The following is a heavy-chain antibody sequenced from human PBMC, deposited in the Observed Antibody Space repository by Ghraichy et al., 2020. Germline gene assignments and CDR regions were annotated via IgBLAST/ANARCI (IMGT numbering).Heavy chain of an antibody. J-gene: IGHJ4*02. D-gene: IGHD5-12*01. CDR2: ITGSGGTI. CDR3: VKDFGGYTFDS. CDR1: GFTFSLNS. Sequence: GGSLRLSCAASGFTFSLNSMNWVRQAPGKGLEWVSYITGSGGTIYYADSVKGRFTISRDNAQNLVYLQMNSLRAEDTALYYCVKDFGGYTFDSWGQGTLVTVSS. V-gene: IGHV3-48*01.